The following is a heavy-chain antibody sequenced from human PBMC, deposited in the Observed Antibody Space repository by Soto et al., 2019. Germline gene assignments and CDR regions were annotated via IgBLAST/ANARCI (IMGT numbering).Heavy chain of an antibody. V-gene: IGHV3-30-3*01. CDR2: ISYDGSNK. CDR1: GFTFSSYA. J-gene: IGHJ5*02. D-gene: IGHD3-10*01. Sequence: ESGGGVVQPGRSLRLSCAASGFTFSSYAMHWVRQAPGKGLEWVAVISYDGSNKYYADSVKGRFTISRDNSKNTLYLQMNSLRAEDTAVYYCARAGYYGSGSYYISWGQGTLVTVSS. CDR3: ARAGYYGSGSYYIS.